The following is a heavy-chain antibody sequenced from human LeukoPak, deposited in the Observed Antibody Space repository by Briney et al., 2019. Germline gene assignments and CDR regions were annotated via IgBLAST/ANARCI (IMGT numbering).Heavy chain of an antibody. D-gene: IGHD3-22*01. CDR1: GFTFDDYG. CDR2: IDWNGAST. Sequence: GGSLRLSCAASGFTFDDYGMSWVRQVAGQGLEWVSGIDWNGASTGYADSVKGRFTISRDNAKKSLYLQMNSLRAEDTAVYYCARDLDYYDSSGYLDAFDIWGQGTMVTVSS. J-gene: IGHJ3*02. V-gene: IGHV3-20*04. CDR3: ARDLDYYDSSGYLDAFDI.